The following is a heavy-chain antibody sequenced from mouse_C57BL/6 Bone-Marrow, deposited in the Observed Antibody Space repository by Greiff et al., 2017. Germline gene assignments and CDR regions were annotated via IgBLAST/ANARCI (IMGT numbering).Heavy chain of an antibody. Sequence: EVKVEESGPGLVKPSQSLSLTCSVTGYSITSGYYWNWIRQFPGNKLEWMGYISYDGSDNYNPSLKNRISITRDTSKNQFFLKLNSVTTEDTATYYCAREGGDGYYFDYWGQGTTLTVSS. V-gene: IGHV3-6*01. D-gene: IGHD2-3*01. J-gene: IGHJ2*01. CDR2: ISYDGSD. CDR3: AREGGDGYYFDY. CDR1: GYSITSGYY.